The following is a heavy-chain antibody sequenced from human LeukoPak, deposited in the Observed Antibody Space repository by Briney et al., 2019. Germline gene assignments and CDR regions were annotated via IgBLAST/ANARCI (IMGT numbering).Heavy chain of an antibody. CDR1: GYTFTGYY. D-gene: IGHD3-22*01. CDR2: INPNSGGT. V-gene: IGHV1-2*02. J-gene: IGHJ4*02. CDR3: ARDAHYYDSSGYYHIFDH. Sequence: RASVKVSCKASGYTFTGYYMHWVRQAPGQGLEWMGWINPNSGGTNYAQKVQGRVTMTRDTSISTAYMELSRLRSDDTAVYYCARDAHYYDSSGYYHIFDHWGQGPLVTVSS.